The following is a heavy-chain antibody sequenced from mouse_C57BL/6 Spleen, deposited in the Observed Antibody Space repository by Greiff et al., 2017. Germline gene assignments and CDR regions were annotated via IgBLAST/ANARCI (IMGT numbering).Heavy chain of an antibody. J-gene: IGHJ4*01. V-gene: IGHV1-74*01. Sequence: QVQLQQPGAELVKPGASVKVSCKASGYTFTSYWMHWVKQRPGQGLEWIGRIHPSDSDTNYNQKFKGKATLTVDKSSSTAYMQLSSLTSEDSAVYYCAIEDYYGSHYAMDYWGQGTSVTVSS. D-gene: IGHD1-1*01. CDR2: IHPSDSDT. CDR3: AIEDYYGSHYAMDY. CDR1: GYTFTSYW.